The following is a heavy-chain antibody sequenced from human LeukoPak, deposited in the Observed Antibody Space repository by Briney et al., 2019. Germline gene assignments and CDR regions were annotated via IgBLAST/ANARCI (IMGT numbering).Heavy chain of an antibody. Sequence: GGSLRLSCAASGFTFSSYWMSWVRQAPGKGLEWVANIKQDGSEKYYVDSVKGRFTISRDNAKNSLYLQMNSLRAEDTAVYYCARARGTGGYYFDYWGQGTLVTVSS. CDR1: GFTFSSYW. CDR3: ARARGTGGYYFDY. V-gene: IGHV3-7*02. J-gene: IGHJ4*02. CDR2: IKQDGSEK. D-gene: IGHD4-23*01.